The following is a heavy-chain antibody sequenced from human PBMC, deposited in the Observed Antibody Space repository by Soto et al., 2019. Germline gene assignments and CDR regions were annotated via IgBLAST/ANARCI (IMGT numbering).Heavy chain of an antibody. CDR1: GYTFTGYY. Sequence: ASLKVSCKASGYTFTGYYMHWVRQAPGQGLEWMGWINPNSGGTNYAQMFQGWVTMTRDTSISTAYMELSRLRSDDTAVYYCARDLCTNGVCYTYAFDIWGQGTMVTVSS. V-gene: IGHV1-2*04. CDR2: INPNSGGT. J-gene: IGHJ3*02. D-gene: IGHD2-8*01. CDR3: ARDLCTNGVCYTYAFDI.